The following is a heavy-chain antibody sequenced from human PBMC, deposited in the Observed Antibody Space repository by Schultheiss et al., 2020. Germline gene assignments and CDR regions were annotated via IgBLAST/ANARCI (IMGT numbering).Heavy chain of an antibody. J-gene: IGHJ4*02. V-gene: IGHV1-2*06. Sequence: ASVKVSCKASGYIFTDYFMHWVRQAPGQGLEWMGRINPNTGGTNYAQKFQGRVTMTRDTSIRTAYMELSRLRSDDTAVYYCARETYSRRKDFDYWGQGTLVTVSS. CDR2: INPNTGGT. CDR3: ARETYSRRKDFDY. CDR1: GYIFTDYF. D-gene: IGHD6-13*01.